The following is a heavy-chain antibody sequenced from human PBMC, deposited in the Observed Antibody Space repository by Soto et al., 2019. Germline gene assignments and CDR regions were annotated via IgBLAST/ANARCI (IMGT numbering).Heavy chain of an antibody. CDR2: SSATGSGT. CDR1: GFTFRSYG. V-gene: IGHV3-23*01. J-gene: IGHJ4*02. CDR3: AKDRRAGGNYGFYSDC. D-gene: IGHD1-7*01. Sequence: GGSLRLSCAASGFTFRSYGMTWVRQAPGKGLEWVSFSSATGSGTYYADSVKGRFTISRDNSKNTLYLQMTSLRADDTAVYYCAKDRRAGGNYGFYSDCWGQGARVTVSS.